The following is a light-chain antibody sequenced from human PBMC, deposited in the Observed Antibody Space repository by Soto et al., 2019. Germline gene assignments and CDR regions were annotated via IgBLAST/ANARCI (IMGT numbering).Light chain of an antibody. Sequence: QSVLTQPPSASGSPGQSVAISCTGTSSDVGGYDYVSWYQQQPGTAPKLLIYDISNRPSGVPDRFSGSKSGNSASLTVSGLQAEDEADYYCCYNAVTCFVFGTGTKLTVL. V-gene: IGLV2-8*01. CDR2: DIS. J-gene: IGLJ1*01. CDR3: CYNAVTCFV. CDR1: SSDVGGYDY.